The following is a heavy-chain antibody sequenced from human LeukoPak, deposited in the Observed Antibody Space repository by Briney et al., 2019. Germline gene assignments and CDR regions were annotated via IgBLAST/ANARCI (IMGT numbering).Heavy chain of an antibody. CDR3: ASEDYYDSSAYYYRNFQH. CDR1: GFTFSSNT. Sequence: GGSLRLPCAASGFTFSSNTMNWVRQAPGKGLEWVSSISSSSSYMNYADSVRGRFTISRDNAKNSLYLQMNSLRAEDTAVYYCASEDYYDSSAYYYRNFQHWGQGTLVTVSS. V-gene: IGHV3-21*01. D-gene: IGHD3-22*01. J-gene: IGHJ1*01. CDR2: ISSSSSYM.